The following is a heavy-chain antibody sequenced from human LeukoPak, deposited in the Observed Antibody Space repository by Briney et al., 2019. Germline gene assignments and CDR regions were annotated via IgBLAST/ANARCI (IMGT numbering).Heavy chain of an antibody. CDR1: GGSISGYY. CDR2: IYNSGIT. J-gene: IGHJ4*02. Sequence: PSETLSLTCTVSGGSISGYYYNWIRRPPGKGLEWIGCIYNSGITNYNPSLKSRVTISVETSKNQFSLKLSSVTAADTAMYYCAGGGQWLAFDFWDQGTLVTVSS. D-gene: IGHD6-19*01. CDR3: AGGGQWLAFDF. V-gene: IGHV4-59*01.